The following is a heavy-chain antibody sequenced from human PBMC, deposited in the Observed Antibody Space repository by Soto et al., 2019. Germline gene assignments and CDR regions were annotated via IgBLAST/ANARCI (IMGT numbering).Heavy chain of an antibody. D-gene: IGHD4-17*01. V-gene: IGHV3-48*02. CDR3: ARLMTTGKGGGYYYYYYGMDV. Sequence: EVQLVESGGGLVQPGGSLRLSCAASGFTFSSYSMNWVRQAPGKGLEWVSYISSSSSTIYYADSVKGRFTISRDNAKNSLYLQMNSLRDEDTFVYYCARLMTTGKGGGYYYYYYGMDVWGQGTTVTVSS. J-gene: IGHJ6*02. CDR2: ISSSSSTI. CDR1: GFTFSSYS.